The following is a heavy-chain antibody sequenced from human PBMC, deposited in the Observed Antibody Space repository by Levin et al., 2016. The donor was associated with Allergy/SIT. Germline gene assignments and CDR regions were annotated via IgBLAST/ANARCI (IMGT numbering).Heavy chain of an antibody. CDR2: LSSYGAVQ. CDR3: ARQQCSSGNCRFYNGMDV. Sequence: GGSLRLSCVASSFTFDNNAIHWVRQAPGKGLEWVALLSSYGAVQYYGDSVRGRFTISRDSSKKTIYLQMNSLRGEDTAVYFCARQQCSSGNCRFYNGMDVWGQGTTVTVSS. D-gene: IGHD1-1*01. CDR1: SFTFDNNA. J-gene: IGHJ6*02. V-gene: IGHV3-30*04.